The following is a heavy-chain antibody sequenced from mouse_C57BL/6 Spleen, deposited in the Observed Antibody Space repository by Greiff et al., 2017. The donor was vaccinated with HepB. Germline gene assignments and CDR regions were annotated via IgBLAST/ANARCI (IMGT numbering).Heavy chain of an antibody. V-gene: IGHV1-81*01. Sequence: QVQLQQSGAELARPGASVKLSCKASGYTFTSYGISWVKQRTGQGLEWIGEIYPRSGNTYYNEKFKGKATLTADKSSSTAYMELRSLTSEDSAVYFCARRYSNYVYFDYWGQGTTLTVSS. CDR2: IYPRSGNT. J-gene: IGHJ2*01. CDR3: ARRYSNYVYFDY. D-gene: IGHD2-5*01. CDR1: GYTFTSYG.